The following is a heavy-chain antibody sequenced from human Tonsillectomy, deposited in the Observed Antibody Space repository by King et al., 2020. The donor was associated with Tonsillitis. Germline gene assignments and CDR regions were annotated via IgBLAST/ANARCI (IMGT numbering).Heavy chain of an antibody. Sequence: VQLVESGGGVVQPGRSLRLSCAASGFTFSSYGMHWVRQAPRKGLEWVAVIWYYGSNKYYADSVKARLPISRANSKNTLYLQMNSLRAEDTAVYYCASESYYYGSGKPTNWFDPWGQGTLVTVSS. V-gene: IGHV3-33*01. CDR1: GFTFSSYG. CDR2: IWYYGSNK. CDR3: ASESYYYGSGKPTNWFDP. J-gene: IGHJ5*02. D-gene: IGHD3-10*01.